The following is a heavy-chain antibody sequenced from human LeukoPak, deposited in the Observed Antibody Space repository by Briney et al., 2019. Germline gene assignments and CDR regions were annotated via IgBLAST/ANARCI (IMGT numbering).Heavy chain of an antibody. V-gene: IGHV4-38-2*02. Sequence: SETLSLTCTVSGYSISSGYYWGWIRQPPGNGLEWIGTIYHSGSTYYNPSPKSRVTISVDTSKNQFSLKLTSVTAADTAVYYCARVRGYCSSTICYRYYFDYWGQGTLVTVSS. CDR2: IYHSGST. J-gene: IGHJ4*02. CDR1: GYSISSGYY. CDR3: ARVRGYCSSTICYRYYFDY. D-gene: IGHD2-2*01.